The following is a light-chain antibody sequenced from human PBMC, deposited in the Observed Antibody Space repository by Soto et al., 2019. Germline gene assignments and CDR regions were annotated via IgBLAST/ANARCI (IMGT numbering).Light chain of an antibody. J-gene: IGKJ4*01. CDR1: QSISTY. CDR2: AAS. CDR3: QQSFSTPPLT. Sequence: DIQMTQSPSSLSASVGDRVTIACRASQSISTYLNWYQQKPGKAPKLLIYAASSLQSGVPSRFSGSGSGTDFNFTISSLQPEDFATYFCQQSFSTPPLTFGGGTKVEIK. V-gene: IGKV1-39*01.